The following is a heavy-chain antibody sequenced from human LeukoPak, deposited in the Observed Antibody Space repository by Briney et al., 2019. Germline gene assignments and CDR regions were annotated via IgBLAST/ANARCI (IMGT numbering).Heavy chain of an antibody. J-gene: IGHJ3*02. CDR3: ATAVGAGVDAFDI. Sequence: ASVKVSCKASGYTFTSYDINWVRQATGQGLEWMGWMNPNRGNTGYAQKLQGRVTMTRNTSISTAYMELSSLRSEDTAVYYCATAVGAGVDAFDIWGQGTMVTVSS. CDR1: GYTFTSYD. V-gene: IGHV1-8*01. CDR2: MNPNRGNT. D-gene: IGHD1-26*01.